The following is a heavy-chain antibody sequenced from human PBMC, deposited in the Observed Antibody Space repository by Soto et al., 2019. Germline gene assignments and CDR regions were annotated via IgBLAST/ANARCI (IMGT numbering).Heavy chain of an antibody. V-gene: IGHV4-34*01. CDR1: GGSFSGYY. CDR2: INHSGST. J-gene: IGHJ6*03. CDR3: ARRGYSSSWYRGYYYYYYMDV. Sequence: QVQLQQWGAGLLKPSETLSLTCAVYGGSFSGYYWSWIRQPPGKGLEWIGEINHSGSTNYNPSLKSRVTISVDTSKNQFSLKLSSVTAADTAVYYCARRGYSSSWYRGYYYYYYMDVWGKGITVTVSS. D-gene: IGHD6-13*01.